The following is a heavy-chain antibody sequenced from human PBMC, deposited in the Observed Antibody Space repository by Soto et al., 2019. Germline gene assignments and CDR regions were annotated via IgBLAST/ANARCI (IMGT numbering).Heavy chain of an antibody. V-gene: IGHV3-30*03. J-gene: IGHJ4*02. D-gene: IGHD6-19*01. Sequence: QVQLVESGGGVVQPGRSLRLSCAASGFTFSSYGMQWVRQAPGKGLEWVAVISYDGSNKYYADSVKDRFTISRDNSKSTLYLQMNSRRADDTAVYYCVAGQYFFDYCGQGSVVTVSS. CDR1: GFTFSSYG. CDR3: VAGQYFFDY. CDR2: ISYDGSNK.